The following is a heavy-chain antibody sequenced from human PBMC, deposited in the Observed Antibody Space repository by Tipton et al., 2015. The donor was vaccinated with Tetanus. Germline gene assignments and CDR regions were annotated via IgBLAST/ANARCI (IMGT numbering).Heavy chain of an antibody. V-gene: IGHV3-33*01. CDR2: IWYDGSNE. CDR3: ARPPPDYRRTWTTYYFDF. Sequence: SGFTFSHYGMYWVRQAPGKGLEWVASIWYDGSNEKYAISVEGRFTVSRDNSKNTLYLQMNSLRDEDTAIYFCARPPPDYRRTWTTYYFDFWGQGTVVTVSS. CDR1: GFTFSHYG. D-gene: IGHD3/OR15-3a*01. J-gene: IGHJ4*02.